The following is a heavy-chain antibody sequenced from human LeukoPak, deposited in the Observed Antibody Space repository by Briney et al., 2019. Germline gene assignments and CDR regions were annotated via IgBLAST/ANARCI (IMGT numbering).Heavy chain of an antibody. J-gene: IGHJ4*02. CDR1: GFTFSSYE. Sequence: PGGSLRLSCAASGFTFSSYEMNWVRQAPGKGLEWVSYISSSGSTIYYADSVKGRFTISRDNAKNSLYLQMNSLGAEDTAVYYCARVLRRITMIVVAPGAFDYWGQGTLVTVSS. CDR3: ARVLRRITMIVVAPGAFDY. V-gene: IGHV3-48*03. D-gene: IGHD3-22*01. CDR2: ISSSGSTI.